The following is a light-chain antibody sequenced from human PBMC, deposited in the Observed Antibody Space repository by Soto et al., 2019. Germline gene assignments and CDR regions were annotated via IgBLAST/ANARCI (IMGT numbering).Light chain of an antibody. CDR3: QQYSRAPIT. CDR1: QSVSSSY. CDR2: GAS. J-gene: IGKJ5*01. V-gene: IGKV3-20*01. Sequence: EIVLTQSPGTLSLSPGARATLSCRASQSVSSSYLAWYQQKPGQAPRLLIYGASSRATGIPDRFSGSGSGTDFTLTISRLEPEDSAVYYCQQYSRAPITFGQGTRLEI.